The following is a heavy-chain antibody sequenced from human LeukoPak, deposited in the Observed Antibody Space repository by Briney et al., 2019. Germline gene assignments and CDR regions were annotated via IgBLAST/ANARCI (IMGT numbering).Heavy chain of an antibody. CDR2: ISWDSSSI. D-gene: IGHD3-16*01. Sequence: PGGSLRLSCAASEFTFDDYAMHWVRQAPGEGLEWVSGISWDSSSIDYADSVKGRFTISRDNAKDSLYLQMNSLRTEDTAVYYCVKDRKDRDLGSLDIWGQGTMVTVSS. CDR3: VKDRKDRDLGSLDI. CDR1: EFTFDDYA. V-gene: IGHV3-9*01. J-gene: IGHJ3*02.